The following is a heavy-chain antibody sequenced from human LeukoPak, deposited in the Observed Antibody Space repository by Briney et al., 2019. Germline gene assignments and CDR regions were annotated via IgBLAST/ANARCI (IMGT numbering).Heavy chain of an antibody. D-gene: IGHD4-17*01. CDR3: ARGPYPQYGDHGGY. CDR1: GGTFSSYA. Sequence: SVKVSCKASGGTFSSYAISWVRQAPGQGLEWMGRIIPILGIANYAQKFQGRVTITADKSTSTAYMELSSLRSEDTAVYYCARGPYPQYGDHGGYWGQGTLVTVSS. J-gene: IGHJ4*02. V-gene: IGHV1-69*04. CDR2: IIPILGIA.